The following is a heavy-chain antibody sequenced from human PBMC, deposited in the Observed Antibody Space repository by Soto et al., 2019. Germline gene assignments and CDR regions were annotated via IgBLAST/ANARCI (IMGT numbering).Heavy chain of an antibody. CDR3: AISTIVGRNCFDY. CDR1: GFTVSSHY. D-gene: IGHD6-6*01. V-gene: IGHV3-66*01. J-gene: IGHJ4*02. Sequence: GGSLRLSCAASGFTVSSHYMNCVRQVPGKGLEWVAVLYSGGGTDYADSVKGRFTISRDNSKNTLYLQMNSLRAEDTAAYYCAISTIVGRNCFDYWGQGTRVTVSS. CDR2: LYSGGGT.